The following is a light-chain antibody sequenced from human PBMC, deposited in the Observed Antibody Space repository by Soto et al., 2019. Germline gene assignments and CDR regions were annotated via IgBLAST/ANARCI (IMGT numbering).Light chain of an antibody. CDR2: TNN. J-gene: IGLJ1*01. Sequence: QSVLTQPPSASGTPGQRVTISCSGSSSNIGSSNVNWYQQLPGTAPKLLIYTNNPRPSGVPDRFSGSKSGTSASLAISGLQSEDEADYYRAAWDDSLNGRVFGTGTKVTVL. CDR3: AAWDDSLNGRV. CDR1: SSNIGSSN. V-gene: IGLV1-44*01.